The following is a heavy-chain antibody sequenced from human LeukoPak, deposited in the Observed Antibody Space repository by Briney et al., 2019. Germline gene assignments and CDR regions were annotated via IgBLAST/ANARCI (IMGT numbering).Heavy chain of an antibody. CDR2: IYYSGST. V-gene: IGHV4-39*07. Sequence: SETLSLTCTVSGGSISSSSCSWGWIRQPPGKGLEWIGSIYYSGSTYYNPSLKSRVTISVDTSKNQFSLKLSSVTAADTAVYYCARMTCSSTSCQADPWGQGTLVTVSS. CDR1: GGSISSSSCS. D-gene: IGHD2-2*01. CDR3: ARMTCSSTSCQADP. J-gene: IGHJ5*02.